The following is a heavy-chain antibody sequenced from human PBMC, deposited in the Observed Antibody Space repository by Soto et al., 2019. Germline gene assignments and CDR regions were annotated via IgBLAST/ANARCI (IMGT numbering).Heavy chain of an antibody. CDR1: GFTFSSYG. CDR2: ISYDGSNK. D-gene: IGHD3-3*01. J-gene: IGHJ4*02. CDR3: AKDPNSWYYDFWSGYLNPSYYFDY. Sequence: GGSLRLSCAASGFTFSSYGMHWVRQAPGKGLEWVAVISYDGSNKYYADSVKGRFTISRDNSKNTLYLQMNSLRAEDTAVYYCAKDPNSWYYDFWSGYLNPSYYFDYWGQGTLVTVSS. V-gene: IGHV3-30*18.